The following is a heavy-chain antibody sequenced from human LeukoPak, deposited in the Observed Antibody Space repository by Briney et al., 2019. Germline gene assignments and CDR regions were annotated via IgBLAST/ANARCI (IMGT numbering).Heavy chain of an antibody. D-gene: IGHD6-13*01. V-gene: IGHV4-59*01. CDR2: IYYSGST. CDR3: AKRIAAAGWSPGNSYYYYYMDV. J-gene: IGHJ6*03. Sequence: PSETLSLTCTVSGGSISSYYWSWIRQPPGKGLEWIGYIYYSGSTNYNPSLKSRVTISVDTSKNQFSLKLSSVTAADTAVYYCAKRIAAAGWSPGNSYYYYYMDVWGKGTTVTVSS. CDR1: GGSISSYY.